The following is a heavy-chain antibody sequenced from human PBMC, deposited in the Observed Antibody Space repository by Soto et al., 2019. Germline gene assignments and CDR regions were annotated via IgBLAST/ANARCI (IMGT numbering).Heavy chain of an antibody. CDR2: IPSRGRP. CDR1: GASIAGGSYY. V-gene: IGHV4-30-4*01. J-gene: IGHJ5*02. D-gene: IGHD5-12*01. CDR3: VRDQYSGYDFAL. Sequence: PSETLSLTCSVSGASIAGGSYYWSWVRQPPGKGLEWIGYIPSRGRPFYNPSLTSRGTISADSSKNQLSLQLTSVTAADTAVYYGVRDQYSGYDFALWGQGNLVTV.